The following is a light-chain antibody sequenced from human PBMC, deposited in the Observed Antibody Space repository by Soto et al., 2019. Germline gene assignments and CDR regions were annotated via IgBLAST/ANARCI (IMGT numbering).Light chain of an antibody. CDR3: HQYSSSRRT. CDR2: SAS. V-gene: IGKV3-20*01. Sequence: IVLAQSPGTLSFSPGERGTLSRRASQNLGTLYLAWFQQKSGQAPRLLIYSASRRATGIPARFSGSGSGTDFTLTISSPEPEDFAVYYCHQYSSSRRTFGQGTKVDIK. CDR1: QNLGTLY. J-gene: IGKJ1*01.